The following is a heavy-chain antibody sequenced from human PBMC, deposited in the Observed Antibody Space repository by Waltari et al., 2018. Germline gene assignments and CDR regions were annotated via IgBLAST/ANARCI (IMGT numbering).Heavy chain of an antibody. CDR2: MNPNSGNT. CDR3: ARGGGGALVVYYYYYGMDV. CDR1: GYTFTRYD. J-gene: IGHJ6*02. Sequence: QVQLVQSGAEVKKPGASVKVSCQASGYTFTRYDINWVREVTGSGLEWMGWMNPNSGNTGYAQKFQGRVTMTRNTSISTAYMELSSLRSEDTAVYYCARGGGGALVVYYYYYGMDVWGQGTTVTVSS. D-gene: IGHD1-26*01. V-gene: IGHV1-8*01.